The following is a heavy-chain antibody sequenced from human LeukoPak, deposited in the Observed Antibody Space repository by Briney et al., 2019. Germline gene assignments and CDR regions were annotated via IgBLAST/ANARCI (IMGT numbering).Heavy chain of an antibody. J-gene: IGHJ4*02. V-gene: IGHV3-9*01. Sequence: GGSLRLSCAASGFTFDDYAMHWVRQAPGKGLEWVSGISWNSGSIGYADSVKGRFTISRDNAKNSLYLQMNSLRAEDTALYYCAKDQSRAAGPFDYWGQGTLVTVSS. CDR2: ISWNSGSI. CDR3: AKDQSRAAGPFDY. CDR1: GFTFDDYA. D-gene: IGHD6-13*01.